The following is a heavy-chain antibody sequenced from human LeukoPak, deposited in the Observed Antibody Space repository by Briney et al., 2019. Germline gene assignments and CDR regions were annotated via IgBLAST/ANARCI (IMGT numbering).Heavy chain of an antibody. V-gene: IGHV3-53*01. CDR2: IYSGGST. CDR1: GFTFDDYG. Sequence: GGSLRLSCAASGFTFDDYGMSWVRQAPGKGLEWVSVIYSGGSTYYADSVKGRFTISRDNSKNTLYLQMNSLRAEDTAVYYCARDYYYYMDVWGKGTTVTISS. J-gene: IGHJ6*03. CDR3: ARDYYYYMDV.